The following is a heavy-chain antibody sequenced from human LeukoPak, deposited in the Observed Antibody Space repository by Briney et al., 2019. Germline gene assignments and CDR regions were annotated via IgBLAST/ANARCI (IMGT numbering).Heavy chain of an antibody. CDR2: ISGSGGST. V-gene: IGHV3-23*01. D-gene: IGHD1-26*01. CDR3: AKSYSGSSPFDY. Sequence: PGGSLGLSCAASGFTFSSYAMSWVRQAPGKGLEWVSTISGSGGSTYYADSVKGRFTISRDNSKNTLFLQMNSLRAEDTAVYYCAKSYSGSSPFDYWGQGTLVTVSS. CDR1: GFTFSSYA. J-gene: IGHJ4*02.